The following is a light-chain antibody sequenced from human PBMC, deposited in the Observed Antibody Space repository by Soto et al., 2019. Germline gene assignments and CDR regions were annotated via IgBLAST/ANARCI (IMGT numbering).Light chain of an antibody. CDR3: QSWGTGIVI. CDR1: SGHSNYA. Sequence: QPVLTQSPSASASLGASVKLTCTLSSGHSNYAIAWHQQQPEKGPRYLMKLNRDGSHSKGDGIPNRFSGSSSGAERYLTISSLHSEDEADYYGQSWGTGIVIFGGGTKLTLL. V-gene: IGLV4-69*01. CDR2: LNRDGSH. J-gene: IGLJ2*01.